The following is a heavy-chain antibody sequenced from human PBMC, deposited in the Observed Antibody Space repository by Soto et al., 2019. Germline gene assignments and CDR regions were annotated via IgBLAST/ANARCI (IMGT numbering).Heavy chain of an antibody. CDR3: ARENWERIHDFWSGYNVY. Sequence: GGSLRLSCAASGFIFSNYWMSWVRQAPGKGLEWVANIKEDGRNKYSVASVKGRFTISRDNAKNSLYLQMDSLRAEDTAVYYCARENWERIHDFWSGYNVYWGQGILVTVSS. CDR1: GFIFSNYW. D-gene: IGHD3-3*01. V-gene: IGHV3-7*01. CDR2: IKEDGRNK. J-gene: IGHJ4*02.